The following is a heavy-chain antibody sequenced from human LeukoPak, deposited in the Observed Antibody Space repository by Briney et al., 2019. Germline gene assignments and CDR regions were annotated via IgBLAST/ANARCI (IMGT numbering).Heavy chain of an antibody. CDR1: GFTFSTSA. CDR2: IGGSGDTT. CDR3: AKGKSLPHYYYYCMDV. Sequence: PGGSLRLSCAASGFTFSTSAMNWVRQAPGKGLEWVSVIGGSGDTTYYADSVRGRFTISRDNFKNTLYLQMNSLTAEDTAIYYCAKGKSLPHYYYYCMDVWGQGTTVTASS. J-gene: IGHJ6*02. V-gene: IGHV3-23*01.